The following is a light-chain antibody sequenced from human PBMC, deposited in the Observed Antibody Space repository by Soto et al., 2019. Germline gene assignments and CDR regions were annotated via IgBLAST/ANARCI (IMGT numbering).Light chain of an antibody. Sequence: QSALTQPPSASGSPGQSVTIYCNGTSSDVGGYNYVSWYQQHPGKAPKLMIYEVSKRPSGVPDRFSGSKSGNTASLTVSGLQAEDEADYYFSSYSGSNNWVFGGGTKLTVL. CDR2: EVS. J-gene: IGLJ3*02. CDR1: SSDVGGYNY. CDR3: SSYSGSNNWV. V-gene: IGLV2-8*01.